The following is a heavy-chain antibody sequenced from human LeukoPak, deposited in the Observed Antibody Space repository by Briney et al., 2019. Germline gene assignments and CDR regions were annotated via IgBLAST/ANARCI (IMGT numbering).Heavy chain of an antibody. D-gene: IGHD4-17*01. Sequence: PGGSLRLSCVASGFMFNRHAMTWVRQAPRKGLEWVSDVSGAATTTRYAGSVKGRSTISRDNSKNTIYLQMDSLRAEDTAIYYCARVAADDYGDYALDYWGQGILVAVSS. CDR1: GFMFNRHA. J-gene: IGHJ4*02. CDR3: ARVAADDYGDYALDY. CDR2: VSGAATTT. V-gene: IGHV3-23*01.